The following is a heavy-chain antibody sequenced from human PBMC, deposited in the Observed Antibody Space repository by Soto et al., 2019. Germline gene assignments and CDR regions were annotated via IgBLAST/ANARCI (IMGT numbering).Heavy chain of an antibody. Sequence: GALRLSCAASGFTFSSYSMNWVRQAPGKGLEWVSSISSSSSYIYYADSGKGRFTISRDNAKNSLYLQMNSLRAEDTAVYYCARDGLSVAGKTYYYYGMDVWGQGTTVTVSS. D-gene: IGHD6-19*01. V-gene: IGHV3-21*01. CDR3: ARDGLSVAGKTYYYYGMDV. J-gene: IGHJ6*02. CDR2: ISSSSSYI. CDR1: GFTFSSYS.